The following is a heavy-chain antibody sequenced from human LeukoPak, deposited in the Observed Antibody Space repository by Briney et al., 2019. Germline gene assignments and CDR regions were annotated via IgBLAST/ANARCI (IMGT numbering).Heavy chain of an antibody. CDR2: IKTDGSTT. Sequence: GGSLRLSCAASGFTFSSYWMHWVRQTPGKGLVWVSRIKTDGSTTSYADSVKGRFTISRDNAKNSLYLQMNSLRAEDTALYYCAKDISGAYSSSWSDYWGQGTLVTVSS. D-gene: IGHD6-13*01. CDR3: AKDISGAYSSSWSDY. CDR1: GFTFSSYW. V-gene: IGHV3-74*01. J-gene: IGHJ4*02.